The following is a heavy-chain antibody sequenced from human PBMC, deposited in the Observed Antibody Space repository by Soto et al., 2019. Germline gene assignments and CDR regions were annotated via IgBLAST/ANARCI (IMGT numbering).Heavy chain of an antibody. J-gene: IGHJ6*02. CDR1: GYTISSYG. CDR2: IAHNGNT. V-gene: IGHV1-18*01. CDR3: ARDRGGDFRYGMDV. D-gene: IGHD2-21*02. Sequence: QVQLVQSGAEVKKPGASVKVSCKASGYTISSYGLSCVRQAPGQGLEWMGWIAHNGNTNYARKFQGRFTLTIDTSMGTAYMELRSLRSDDRAVYYCARDRGGDFRYGMDVWGQGTSVTVSS.